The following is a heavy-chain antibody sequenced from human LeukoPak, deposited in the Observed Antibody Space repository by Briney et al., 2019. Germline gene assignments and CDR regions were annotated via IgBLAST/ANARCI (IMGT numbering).Heavy chain of an antibody. CDR2: IYYSGST. Sequence: SETLSLTCTVSGGSISSYYWSWIRQPPGKGLEWIGYIYYSGSTNYNPSLKSRVTISVDTSKNQFSLKLSSVTAADTAVYYCARGRYGTVSRGWFDPWGQGTLVTVSS. CDR1: GGSISSYY. J-gene: IGHJ5*02. D-gene: IGHD1-1*01. CDR3: ARGRYGTVSRGWFDP. V-gene: IGHV4-59*01.